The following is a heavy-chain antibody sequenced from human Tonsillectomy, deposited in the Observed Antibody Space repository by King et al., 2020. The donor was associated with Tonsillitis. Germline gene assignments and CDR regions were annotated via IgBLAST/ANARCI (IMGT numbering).Heavy chain of an antibody. CDR1: GDTFDGHH. V-gene: IGHV1-2*07. CDR2: INPYRGDT. Sequence: QLVQSGAEVRKPGASVSVSCKASGDTFDGHHVPWVRQAPGQGLDLMGWINPYRGDTIFASKSLGRVTMTVTKETSISTAYLGVNSLKTDDTAVYYCATFASASGISEGSPYRHFRHWGQGTLVTVSS. J-gene: IGHJ1*01. D-gene: IGHD1-26*01. CDR3: ATFASASGISEGSPYRHFRH.